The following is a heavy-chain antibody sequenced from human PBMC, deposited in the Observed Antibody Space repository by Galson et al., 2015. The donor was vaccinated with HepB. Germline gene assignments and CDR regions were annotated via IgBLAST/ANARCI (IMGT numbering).Heavy chain of an antibody. Sequence: SLRLSCAASRFTFSSYWMHWVRQAPGKGLVWVSRINSDGSSTTYADSVKGRFTISRDNAKNTLYLQMNSLRAEDTAVYYCVRGYGGNRGFDYWGQGTLVTVSS. D-gene: IGHD4-23*01. CDR2: INSDGSST. CDR1: RFTFSSYW. CDR3: VRGYGGNRGFDY. J-gene: IGHJ4*02. V-gene: IGHV3-74*01.